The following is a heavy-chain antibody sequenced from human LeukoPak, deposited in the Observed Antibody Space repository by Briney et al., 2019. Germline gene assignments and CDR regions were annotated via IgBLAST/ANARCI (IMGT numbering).Heavy chain of an antibody. CDR1: GFTFSSYG. J-gene: IGHJ4*02. D-gene: IGHD6-13*01. CDR2: ISYDGSSK. CDR3: AKGSGSSWFEKQYFDY. V-gene: IGHV3-30*18. Sequence: PGGSLRLSCAASGFTFSSYGMHWVRQAPGKGLEWVAVISYDGSSKYYADSVKGRFTISRDNSKNTLYLQMNSLRAEDTAVYYCAKGSGSSWFEKQYFDYWGQGTLVTVSS.